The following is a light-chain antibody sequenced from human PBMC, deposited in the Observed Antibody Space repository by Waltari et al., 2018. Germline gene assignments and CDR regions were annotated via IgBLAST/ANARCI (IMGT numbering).Light chain of an antibody. V-gene: IGKV4-1*01. Sequence: DIVMTQSPDSLAVSLGERATINCKSSQRVLYSSNNKNYLAWYQQKPGQPPKLLIDWASTRESGVPDRFSGSWSGTDFTLTISSLQAEDVAVYYCQQYYSTPRTFGQGTRLEIK. CDR1: QRVLYSSNNKNY. CDR3: QQYYSTPRT. J-gene: IGKJ5*01. CDR2: WAS.